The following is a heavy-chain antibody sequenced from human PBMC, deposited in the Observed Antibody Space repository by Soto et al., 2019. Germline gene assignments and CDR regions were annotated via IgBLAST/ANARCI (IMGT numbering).Heavy chain of an antibody. CDR1: GVTLSNCG. CDR3: VGEVASGY. Sequence: QVQLVESGGGVVQPGRSLRLSCAASGVTLSNCGMHWVRQAPGKGLEWVAVISRDGSTMFYADSVKGRFTISRDSSRNTLYLQMNSLRAEDTAVYHCVGEVASGYWGQGTPVTVSS. D-gene: IGHD2-21*01. J-gene: IGHJ4*02. V-gene: IGHV3-30*03. CDR2: ISRDGSTM.